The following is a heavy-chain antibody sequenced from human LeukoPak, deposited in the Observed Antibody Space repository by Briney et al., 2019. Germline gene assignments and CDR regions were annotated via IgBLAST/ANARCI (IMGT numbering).Heavy chain of an antibody. V-gene: IGHV1-2*02. Sequence: ASVKVSCKASGYTFTGYYMHWVRQAPGQGLEWVGWINPNGGDTNYAQRFQGRVTLTRDTSISTAYMELSRLRSDDTAVYYCARDRSGADFWGRGTLVTVSS. CDR2: INPNGGDT. J-gene: IGHJ4*02. CDR1: GYTFTGYY. D-gene: IGHD3-10*01. CDR3: ARDRSGADF.